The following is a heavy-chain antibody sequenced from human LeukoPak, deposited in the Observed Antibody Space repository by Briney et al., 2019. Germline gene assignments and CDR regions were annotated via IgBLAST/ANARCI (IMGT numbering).Heavy chain of an antibody. Sequence: SETLSLTCTVSGGSISSSSYYWGWIRQPPGKGLEWIGSIYNSGSTYYNPSLKSRVTISVDTSKNQFSLKLSSVTAADTAIYYCARRSSYDPRFDYWGQGTLVTVSS. CDR1: GGSISSSSYY. V-gene: IGHV4-39*01. J-gene: IGHJ4*02. CDR3: ARRSSYDPRFDY. CDR2: IYNSGST. D-gene: IGHD5-12*01.